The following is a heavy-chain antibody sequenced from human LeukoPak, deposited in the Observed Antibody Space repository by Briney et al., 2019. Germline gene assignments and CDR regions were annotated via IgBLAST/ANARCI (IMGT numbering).Heavy chain of an antibody. CDR1: GFTFSNAW. CDR2: IKSKTDGGTT. CDR3: TEMNDRDAFRI. V-gene: IGHV3-15*01. Sequence: GGSLRLSCAASGFTFSNAWMNWVRQAPGKGLEWVGRIKSKTDGGTTVYGTPVKGRFTISRDDSKDTLYLEMHSLKTEDTAMYYCTEMNDRDAFRIWGQGTMVTVSS. D-gene: IGHD5-24*01. J-gene: IGHJ3*02.